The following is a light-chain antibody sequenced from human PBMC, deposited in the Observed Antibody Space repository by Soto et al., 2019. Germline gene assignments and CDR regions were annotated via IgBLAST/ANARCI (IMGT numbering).Light chain of an antibody. J-gene: IGLJ3*02. CDR2: LEGSGSY. CDR3: ETWDSNTQV. Sequence: QLVLTQSSSASASLGSSVTLTCTLSSGHSSYIIAWHQQQPGKAPRYLMKLEGSGSYNKGSGVPDRFSGSSSGADRYLTISNLQSEDEAGYYCETWDSNTQVFGGGTKLTVL. CDR1: SGHSSYI. V-gene: IGLV4-60*03.